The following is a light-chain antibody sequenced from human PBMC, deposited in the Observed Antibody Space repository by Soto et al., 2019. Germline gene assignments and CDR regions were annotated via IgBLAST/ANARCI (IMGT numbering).Light chain of an antibody. J-gene: IGKJ5*01. CDR3: QQYDNLPIT. Sequence: DIQMTQSPSSLSASVGDRVTITCQASQDISNYFNWYQQKSGKAPKLLIYDASNLETGVPSRFSGSGSGTDFTFTISSLQPEDIATYYCQQYDNLPITFGQGTRLEIK. CDR2: DAS. V-gene: IGKV1-33*01. CDR1: QDISNY.